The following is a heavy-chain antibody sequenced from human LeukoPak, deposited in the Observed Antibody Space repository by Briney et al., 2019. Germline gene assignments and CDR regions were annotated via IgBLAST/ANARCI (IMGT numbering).Heavy chain of an antibody. CDR3: ARVRVAASFSHYFDY. J-gene: IGHJ4*02. D-gene: IGHD2-15*01. CDR1: GFTFSDYY. V-gene: IGHV3-11*01. Sequence: PGGSLRLSCAASGFTFSDYYMSWIRQAPGKGLEWVSYISSSGSTIYYADSVKGRFTISRDNAKNSPYLQMNSLRAEDTAVYYCARVRVAASFSHYFDYWGQGTLVTVSS. CDR2: ISSSGSTI.